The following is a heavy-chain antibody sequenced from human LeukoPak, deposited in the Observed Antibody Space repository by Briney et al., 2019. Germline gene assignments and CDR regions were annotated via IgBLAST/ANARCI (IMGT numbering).Heavy chain of an antibody. V-gene: IGHV4-31*03. J-gene: IGHJ4*02. CDR3: ARGRGGTSDYYPFYFDY. CDR2: IYYSGST. Sequence: SETLSLTCTVSGGSISSGGYYWSWIRQHPGKGLEWIGYIYYSGSTYYNPSLKSRVTISVDTSKNQFSLKLSSVTAADTAVYYCARGRGGTSDYYPFYFDYWGQGALVTVSS. D-gene: IGHD3-3*01. CDR1: GGSISSGGYY.